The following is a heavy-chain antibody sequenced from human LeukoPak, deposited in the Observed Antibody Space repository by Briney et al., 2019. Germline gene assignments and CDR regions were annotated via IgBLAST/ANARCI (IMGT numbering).Heavy chain of an antibody. J-gene: IGHJ5*01. Sequence: SETLSITCTVSGYSIKTSYHWAWVRQPPGKGLEWVATIHHSGDTFYNPSLKSRATISMDTSKNDFSLTLKSVTAADTAVYYCARDRFDYGEYEFDSWGQGALVTVSS. CDR1: GYSIKTSYH. V-gene: IGHV4-38-2*02. CDR3: ARDRFDYGEYEFDS. D-gene: IGHD4-17*01. CDR2: IHHSGDT.